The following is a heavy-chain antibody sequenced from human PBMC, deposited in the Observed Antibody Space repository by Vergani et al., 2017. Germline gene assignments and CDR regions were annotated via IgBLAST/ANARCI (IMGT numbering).Heavy chain of an antibody. CDR3: AGDGTLGHGMDV. D-gene: IGHD1-26*01. CDR1: GGSISSGSYY. V-gene: IGHV4-61*02. Sequence: QVQLQESGPGLVKPSQTLSLTCTVSGGSISSGSYYWSWIRQPAGKGLEWIGRIYTSGSTNYNPSLKSRVTISVDTSKNQFSLKLSSVTAADTAVYYCAGDGTLGHGMDVWGQGTTVTVSS. J-gene: IGHJ6*02. CDR2: IYTSGST.